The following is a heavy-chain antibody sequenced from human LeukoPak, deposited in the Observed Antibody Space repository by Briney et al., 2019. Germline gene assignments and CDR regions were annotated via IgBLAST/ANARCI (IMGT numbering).Heavy chain of an antibody. D-gene: IGHD1-26*01. J-gene: IGHJ4*02. CDR1: GYTFTGYY. Sequence: ASVKVSCKASGYTFTGYYMHWVRQAPGQGLGGRGWINPNSGGTNYAQRLQGRVTMTGDTAISTAYMELNRLRSDDTAVYYCARSDSEGATNGYYWGQGTLVTVSS. CDR2: INPNSGGT. CDR3: ARSDSEGATNGYY. V-gene: IGHV1-2*02.